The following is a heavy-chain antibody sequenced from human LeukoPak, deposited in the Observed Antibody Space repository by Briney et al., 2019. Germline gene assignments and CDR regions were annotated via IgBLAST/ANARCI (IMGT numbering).Heavy chain of an antibody. CDR1: GGSISRGGYS. D-gene: IGHD3-10*01. CDR2: FYYSGST. J-gene: IGHJ4*02. Sequence: TLSLTCAVSGGSISRGGYSWSWIRQPPGKGLEWIGYFYYSGSTYYNPSLKSRVTISVDTSKNQFSLKLSSVTAADTAVYYCARTMVRAVLRRYFDYWGQGTLVTVSS. CDR3: ARTMVRAVLRRYFDY. V-gene: IGHV4-30-4*07.